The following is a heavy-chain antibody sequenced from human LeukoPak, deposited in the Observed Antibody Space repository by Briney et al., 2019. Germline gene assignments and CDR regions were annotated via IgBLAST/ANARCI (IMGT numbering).Heavy chain of an antibody. D-gene: IGHD2-15*01. CDR2: IYTSGRI. J-gene: IGHJ4*02. CDR3: ARDLGGGSPG. V-gene: IGHV4-4*07. Sequence: SETLSLTCTVSGGSISSYYWSWIRQPAGKGLEWHGLIYTSGRINYNSSLKSRLTISVDTSKNEFSLELRSVTAADTAVYYCARDLGGGSPGWGQGILVTVSS. CDR1: GGSISSYY.